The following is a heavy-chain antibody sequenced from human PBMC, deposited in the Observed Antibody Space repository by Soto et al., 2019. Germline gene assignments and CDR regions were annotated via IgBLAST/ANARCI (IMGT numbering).Heavy chain of an antibody. CDR3: ARPLSPGGGYDAFDI. CDR2: IYPGDSDT. Sequence: EVQLVQSGAEVKKPGESLKISCKGSGYSFTSYWIGWVRQMPGKGLECMGIIYPGDSDTRYSPSFHGQVTISADKSISPAYLQWSSLKASDTAMYYCARPLSPGGGYDAFDIWGQGTMVTVSS. J-gene: IGHJ3*02. D-gene: IGHD2-15*01. CDR1: GYSFTSYW. V-gene: IGHV5-51*03.